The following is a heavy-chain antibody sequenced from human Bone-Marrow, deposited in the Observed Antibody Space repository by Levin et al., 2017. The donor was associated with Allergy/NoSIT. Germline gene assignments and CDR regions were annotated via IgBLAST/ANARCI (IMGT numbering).Heavy chain of an antibody. V-gene: IGHV3-30*18. Sequence: GGSLRLSCVASGYTFAIYGIHWVRQAPGKGLEWVTVISDDGNNKYYADSVRGRFTISKDNSKNTAYLQMNSLRGEDTAVYYCGKDLAGAIDYWGQGILVTVSS. CDR3: GKDLAGAIDY. J-gene: IGHJ4*02. D-gene: IGHD1-26*01. CDR1: GYTFAIYG. CDR2: ISDDGNNK.